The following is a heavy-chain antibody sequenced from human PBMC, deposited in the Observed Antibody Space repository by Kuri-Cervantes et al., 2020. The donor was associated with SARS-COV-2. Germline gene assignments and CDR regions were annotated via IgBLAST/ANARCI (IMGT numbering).Heavy chain of an antibody. D-gene: IGHD3-10*01. V-gene: IGHV3-66*01. CDR3: AREGYYYGSGNDY. Sequence: GESLKISCAASGFTVSSNYMSWVRQAPGKGLEWVSVIYSGGSTYYADSVKGRFTISRDNSKNTLYLQMNSLRAEDTAVYYCAREGYYYGSGNDYWGQGTLVTVSS. J-gene: IGHJ4*02. CDR2: IYSGGST. CDR1: GFTVSSNY.